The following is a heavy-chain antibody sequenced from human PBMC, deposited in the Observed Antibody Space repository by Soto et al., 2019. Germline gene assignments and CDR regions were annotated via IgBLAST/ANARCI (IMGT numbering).Heavy chain of an antibody. CDR1: GGSISSGGYS. V-gene: IGHV4-30-2*01. CDR2: IYHSGST. D-gene: IGHD2-21*02. CDR3: ARDLWGYCGTDCYPLDV. J-gene: IGHJ6*02. Sequence: SETLSLTCAVSGGSISSGGYSWSWIRQPPGKGLEWIGYIYHSGSTYYNTSLKSRVTISVDTSKNQFSLKLNSVTAADTAVYYCARDLWGYCGTDCYPLDVWGQGTTVTVSS.